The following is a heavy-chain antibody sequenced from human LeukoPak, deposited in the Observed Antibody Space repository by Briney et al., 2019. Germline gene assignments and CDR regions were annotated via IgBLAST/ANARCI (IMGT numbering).Heavy chain of an antibody. CDR3: ASEGGGTDDY. J-gene: IGHJ4*02. D-gene: IGHD3-16*01. CDR2: ISGSSTYT. CDR1: GFTFTSCI. V-gene: IGHV3-21*06. Sequence: GGSLRLSCAASGFTFTSCIMNWVRQAPGKGLEWVSSISGSSTYTFYEDSMKGRFTISRDNAKNSLYLQMNSLRAEDTAVYYCASEGGGTDDYWGQGTLVTVSS.